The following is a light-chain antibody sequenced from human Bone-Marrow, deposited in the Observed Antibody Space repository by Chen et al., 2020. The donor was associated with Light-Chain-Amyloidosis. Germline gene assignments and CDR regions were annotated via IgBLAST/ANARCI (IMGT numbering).Light chain of an antibody. CDR1: NIGSAA. Sequence: SYVLTQPPSVSVAPGQTARITCEGDNIGSAAVHWYQHKPGQAPVLVVYDDRDRPSGIPERFAGSNSGNAATVTRSRVVDGEAAHYFCQVCDSSHNQVFGARTKVSVL. V-gene: IGLV3-21*02. J-gene: IGLJ1*01. CDR2: DDR. CDR3: QVCDSSHNQV.